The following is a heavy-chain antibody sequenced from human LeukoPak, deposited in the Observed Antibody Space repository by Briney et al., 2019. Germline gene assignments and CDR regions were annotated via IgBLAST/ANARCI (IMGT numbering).Heavy chain of an antibody. CDR1: GYSFTSYW. Sequence: GESLKISCKGSGYSFTSYWIGWVRQMPGKGLEWMGIIYPGDSDTRCSPSFQGQVTISADKSISTAYLQWSSLKASDTAMYYCARHIAVAGTSSPGLDYWGQGTLVTVSS. CDR2: IYPGDSDT. D-gene: IGHD6-19*01. V-gene: IGHV5-51*01. J-gene: IGHJ4*02. CDR3: ARHIAVAGTSSPGLDY.